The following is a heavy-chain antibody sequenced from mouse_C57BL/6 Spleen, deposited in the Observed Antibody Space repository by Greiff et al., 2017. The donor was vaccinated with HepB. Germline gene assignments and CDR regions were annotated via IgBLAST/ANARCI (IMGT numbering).Heavy chain of an antibody. CDR2: INYDGSST. Sequence: EVMLVESEGGLVQPGSSMKLSCTASGFTFSDYYMAWVRQVPEKGLEWVANINYDGSSTYYLDSLKSRFIISRDNAKNILYLQMSSLKSEDTATYYCARDQGYYGSSSYCFDYWGQGTTLTVSS. CDR3: ARDQGYYGSSSYCFDY. CDR1: GFTFSDYY. V-gene: IGHV5-16*01. D-gene: IGHD1-1*01. J-gene: IGHJ2*01.